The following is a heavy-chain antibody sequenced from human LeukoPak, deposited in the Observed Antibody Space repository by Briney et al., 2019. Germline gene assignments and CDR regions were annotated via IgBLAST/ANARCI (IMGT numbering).Heavy chain of an antibody. CDR2: INHSGST. J-gene: IGHJ6*03. CDR1: GGSFSGYY. Sequence: SETLSLTCAVYGGSFSGYYWSWIRQPPGKGLEWIGEINHSGSTNYNPSLKSRVTISVDTSKNQFSLKLSSVTAADTAVYYCARVRLPKSYYYYYCMDVWGKGTTVTVSS. CDR3: ARVRLPKSYYYYYCMDV. V-gene: IGHV4-34*01. D-gene: IGHD4-11*01.